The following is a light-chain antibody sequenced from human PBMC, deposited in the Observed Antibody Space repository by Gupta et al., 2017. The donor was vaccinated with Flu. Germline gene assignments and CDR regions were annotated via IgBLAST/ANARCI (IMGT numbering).Light chain of an antibody. V-gene: IGLV3-21*02. CDR3: QVWDSRSDHPGVV. CDR1: NIGGRS. J-gene: IGLJ2*01. Sequence: SYVLTQPPSVSVAPGQTARITCEGDNIGGRSVHWYQQKAGQAPVLVVYDDTYRPSGTPERFSGSNSGNTATLTINRVEAGDEADYHCQVWDSRSDHPGVVFGGGTKVTVL. CDR2: DDT.